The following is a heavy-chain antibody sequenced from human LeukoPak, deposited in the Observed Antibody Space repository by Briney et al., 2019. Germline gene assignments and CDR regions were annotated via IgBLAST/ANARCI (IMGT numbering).Heavy chain of an antibody. J-gene: IGHJ4*02. CDR2: IKPDGSDK. Sequence: PGGSLRLSCAASGFTLTTSWLSWVRQAPGKGLEWVANIKPDGSDKYYVDSVKGRFTISRDNAKNSLYLQMNSLRAEDTAVYYCASLSSIVATYWGQGTLVTVSS. CDR3: ASLSSIVATY. V-gene: IGHV3-7*01. CDR1: GFTLTTSW. D-gene: IGHD5-12*01.